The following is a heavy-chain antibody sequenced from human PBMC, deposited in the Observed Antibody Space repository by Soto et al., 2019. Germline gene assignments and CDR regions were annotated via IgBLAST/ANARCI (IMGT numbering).Heavy chain of an antibody. CDR1: GFTFSSYE. D-gene: IGHD3-3*01. Sequence: PGGPLRLSCAASGFTFSSYEMNWVRQAPGKGLEWVSYISSSGSTIYYADSVKGRFTISRDNAKNSLYLQMNSLRAEDTAVYYCARDQSVSIFGVRYYYYGMDVWGQGTTVTVSS. CDR2: ISSSGSTI. CDR3: ARDQSVSIFGVRYYYYGMDV. V-gene: IGHV3-48*03. J-gene: IGHJ6*02.